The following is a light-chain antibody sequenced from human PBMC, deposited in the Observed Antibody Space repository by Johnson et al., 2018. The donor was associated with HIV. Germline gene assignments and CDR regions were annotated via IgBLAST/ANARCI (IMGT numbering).Light chain of an antibody. Sequence: QSVLTQPPSVSAAPGQKVTISCSGSSSNIGNNDVSWYQQLPGTAPKLLIYDNNKRPSGIPDRFSGSKSGTSATLGITGLQTEDEADYYCETWDNSLTTGAVFGTGTKVTVL. CDR3: ETWDNSLTTGAV. CDR1: SSNIGNND. J-gene: IGLJ1*01. V-gene: IGLV1-51*01. CDR2: DNN.